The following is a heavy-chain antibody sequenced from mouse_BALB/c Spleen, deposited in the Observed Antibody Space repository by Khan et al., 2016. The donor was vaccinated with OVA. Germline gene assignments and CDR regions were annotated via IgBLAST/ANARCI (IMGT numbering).Heavy chain of an antibody. J-gene: IGHJ2*01. CDR1: GYSITSGYG. CDR3: ARTSRIKY. V-gene: IGHV3-2*02. D-gene: IGHD3-3*01. Sequence: EVKLEESGPGLVKPSQSLSLTCTVTGYSITSGYGWNWIRQFPGNKLEWMGYIRYSGSTKYNPSLKSRISITRETSKNQFFLQLNSVTTEDTATYYCARTSRIKYWGQGTTLTVSS. CDR2: IRYSGST.